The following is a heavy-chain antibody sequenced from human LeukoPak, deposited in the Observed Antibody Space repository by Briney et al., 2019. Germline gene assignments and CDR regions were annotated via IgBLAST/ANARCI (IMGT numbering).Heavy chain of an antibody. Sequence: PGGSLRLSWAASGLTFSNYWMAWVRKAPGKGLEGVANIKEDESEKYYVDSVKGRFTISRDNAKNSLYLQMNSLRVEDTAMYYCARVRTTWSSYGMDVWGQGTTVTVSS. V-gene: IGHV3-7*01. CDR1: GLTFSNYW. J-gene: IGHJ6*02. D-gene: IGHD4-17*01. CDR2: IKEDESEK. CDR3: ARVRTTWSSYGMDV.